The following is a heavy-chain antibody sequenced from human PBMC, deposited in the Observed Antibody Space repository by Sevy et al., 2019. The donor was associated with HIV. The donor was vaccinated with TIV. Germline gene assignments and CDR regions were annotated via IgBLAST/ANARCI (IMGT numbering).Heavy chain of an antibody. CDR3: AREGCTKPHDY. D-gene: IGHD2-8*01. Sequence: GGSLRLSCAASGFTFSKYSMNWIRQTPGKGLEWVSTFSFGCGKINYADSVKGRFTTSRDDSRNTFYLQMNSLRAEDTAIYYCAREGCTKPHDYWGQGTVVTVSS. V-gene: IGHV3-21*04. CDR2: FSFGCGKI. J-gene: IGHJ4*02. CDR1: GFTFSKYS.